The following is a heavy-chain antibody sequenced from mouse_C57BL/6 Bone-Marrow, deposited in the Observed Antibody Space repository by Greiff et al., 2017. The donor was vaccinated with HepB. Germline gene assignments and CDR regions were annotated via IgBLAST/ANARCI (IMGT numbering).Heavy chain of an antibody. V-gene: IGHV1-59*01. D-gene: IGHD1-1*01. J-gene: IGHJ2*01. CDR1: GYTFTSYW. CDR3: ARWGTTVVAPYYFDY. CDR2: IDPSDSYT. Sequence: QVQLQQPGAELVRPGTSVKLSCKASGYTFTSYWMHWVKQRPGQGLEWIGVIDPSDSYTNYNQKFKGKATLTVDTSSSTAYMQLSSLTSEDSAVYYCARWGTTVVAPYYFDYGGQGTTLTVSS.